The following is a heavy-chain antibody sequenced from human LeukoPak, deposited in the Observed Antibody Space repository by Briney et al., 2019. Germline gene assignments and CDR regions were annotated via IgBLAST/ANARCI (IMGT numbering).Heavy chain of an antibody. CDR3: ARGYCSGGSCYLVENWIDF. V-gene: IGHV1-2*06. D-gene: IGHD2-15*01. J-gene: IGHJ5*01. Sequence: GSVKVSCKASGYTFSDYYMYWLRQAPGEGLEWMGRINPKSGDTNYAQDFQGRVTMTRDTSMNTAYMELSRLRSDDTSVYFCARGYCSGGSCYLVENWIDFLGQGTLLTVSS. CDR2: INPKSGDT. CDR1: GYTFSDYY.